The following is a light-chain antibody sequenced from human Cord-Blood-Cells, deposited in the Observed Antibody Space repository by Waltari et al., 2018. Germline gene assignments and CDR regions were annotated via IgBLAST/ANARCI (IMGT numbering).Light chain of an antibody. J-gene: IGKJ1*01. V-gene: IGKV1-5*03. CDR3: QQYNSYST. CDR2: KAS. CDR1: QSISSW. Sequence: DIQMTQSPSTLSASVGDRVTITCRASQSISSWLAWYPQKPGKAPKLLIYKASSLESGVPSRFSGSGSVTEFTLTSSSLQPDDFATYYCQQYNSYSTFGQVSKVEIK.